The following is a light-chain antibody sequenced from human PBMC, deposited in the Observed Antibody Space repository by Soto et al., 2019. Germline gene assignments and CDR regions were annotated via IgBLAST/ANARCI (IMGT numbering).Light chain of an antibody. CDR2: DTS. Sequence: QAVVTQEPSLTVSPGGTVTLTCGSSTGAVTSGHYPYWFQQKPGQAPRTLIYDTSYRHSWTPARFSGSLLGGKAALTLSGAQTEDEAEYYCLLSYSGPRGVFGTGTKVTDL. J-gene: IGLJ1*01. CDR3: LLSYSGPRGV. CDR1: TGAVTSGHY. V-gene: IGLV7-46*01.